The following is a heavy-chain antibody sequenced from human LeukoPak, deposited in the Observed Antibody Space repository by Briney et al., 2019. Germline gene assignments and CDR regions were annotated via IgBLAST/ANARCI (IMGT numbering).Heavy chain of an antibody. CDR1: GFTFSSYA. CDR3: ARGSAILDY. J-gene: IGHJ4*02. CDR2: ISSNGGST. Sequence: GGSLRLSCAASGFTFSSYAMHWVRQAPGKGLEYVSAISSNGGSTYYANSVKGRFTVSRDNSKNTLYLQMGSLRAEDMAVYYCARGSAILDYWGKGTLVTVSS. D-gene: IGHD2-2*02. V-gene: IGHV3-64*01.